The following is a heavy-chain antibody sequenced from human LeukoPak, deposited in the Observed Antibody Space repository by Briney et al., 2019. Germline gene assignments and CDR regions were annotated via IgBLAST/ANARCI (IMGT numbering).Heavy chain of an antibody. D-gene: IGHD3-22*01. V-gene: IGHV3-21*01. J-gene: IGHJ4*02. CDR1: GFTFSSYS. CDR2: ISSSSSYI. CDR3: ARRDSSGYYYRFDY. Sequence: PGGSLRLSCAASGFTFSSYSMNWVRQAPGKGLEWVSSISSSSSYIYYADSVKGRFTISRDNAKNSLYLQMNSLRAEDTAVYYCARRDSSGYYYRFDYWGQGTLLTVSS.